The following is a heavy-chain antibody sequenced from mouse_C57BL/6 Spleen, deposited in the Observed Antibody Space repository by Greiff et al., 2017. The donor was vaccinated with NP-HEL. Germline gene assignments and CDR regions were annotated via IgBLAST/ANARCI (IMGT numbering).Heavy chain of an antibody. Sequence: VQLQQPGTALVKPGASVKLSCKASGYTFTSYWMHWVKQRPGQGLEWIGNINPSNGGTNYNEKFKSKATLTVDKSSSTAYMQLSSLTSEDSAVYYCARSSRGNTWFAYWGQGTLVTVSA. V-gene: IGHV1-53*01. CDR1: GYTFTSYW. CDR3: ARSSRGNTWFAY. D-gene: IGHD3-3*01. CDR2: INPSNGGT. J-gene: IGHJ3*01.